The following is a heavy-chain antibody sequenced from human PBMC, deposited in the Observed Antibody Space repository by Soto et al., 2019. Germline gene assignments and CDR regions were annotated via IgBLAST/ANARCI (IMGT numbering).Heavy chain of an antibody. CDR3: ARASKSRGYSYGPLYYYYGMDV. CDR2: INHSGST. V-gene: IGHV4-34*01. Sequence: SETLSLTCAVYGGSFSGYYWSWIRQPPGKGLEWIGEINHSGSTNYNPSLKSRVTISVDTSKNQFSLKLSSVTAADTAVYYCARASKSRGYSYGPLYYYYGMDVWGQGTT. D-gene: IGHD5-18*01. CDR1: GGSFSGYY. J-gene: IGHJ6*02.